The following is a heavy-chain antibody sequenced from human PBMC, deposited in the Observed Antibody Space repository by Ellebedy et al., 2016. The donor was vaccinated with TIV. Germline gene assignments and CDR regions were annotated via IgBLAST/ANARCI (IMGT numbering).Heavy chain of an antibody. Sequence: GESLKISCAASGFTFSSYGMHWVRQAPGKGLEWVAVIWYDGSNKYYADSVKGRFTISRDNSKNTLHLQMNSLRAEDTAVYYCARDGEAAAGTLDYWGQGTLVTVSS. CDR3: ARDGEAAAGTLDY. J-gene: IGHJ4*02. D-gene: IGHD6-13*01. CDR2: IWYDGSNK. V-gene: IGHV3-33*01. CDR1: GFTFSSYG.